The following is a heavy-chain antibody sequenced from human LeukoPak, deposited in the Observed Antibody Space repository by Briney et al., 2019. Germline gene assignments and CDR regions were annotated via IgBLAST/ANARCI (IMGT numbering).Heavy chain of an antibody. Sequence: SSETLSLTCAVYGGSFSGYYWNWIRQPPGKGLKWIGEINHSGSTNYNPSLKSRVTISVDTSKNQFSLKLSSVTAADTAVYYCARRTVKWLRSANFDYWGQGTLVTVSS. J-gene: IGHJ4*02. CDR3: ARRTVKWLRSANFDY. CDR2: INHSGST. D-gene: IGHD5-12*01. V-gene: IGHV4-34*01. CDR1: GGSFSGYY.